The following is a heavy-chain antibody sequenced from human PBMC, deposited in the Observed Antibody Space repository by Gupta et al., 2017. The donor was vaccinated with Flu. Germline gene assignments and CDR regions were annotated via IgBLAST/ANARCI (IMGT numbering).Heavy chain of an antibody. J-gene: IGHJ6*03. D-gene: IGHD4-17*01. CDR2: IFHNGNT. V-gene: IGHV4-59*08. Sequence: RQSPGKGLEWIGYIFHNGNTNYRSSLRGRVTMSVDTSKNQFSLKLASVTAADTAVYYCARSGAVTTYYYSMDVWGEGTTVTVSS. CDR3: ARSGAVTTYYYSMDV.